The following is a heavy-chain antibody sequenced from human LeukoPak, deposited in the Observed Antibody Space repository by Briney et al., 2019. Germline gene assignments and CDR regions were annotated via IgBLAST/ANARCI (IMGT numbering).Heavy chain of an antibody. Sequence: GGSLRLSCAASGFTFSSYAMSWVRQAPGKGLEWVSTISGSGTNTYYADSVKGRFTISRDNSRNTLYLQMNGLRTEDTAVYFCAKAGNQDYFDYWGQGTLVTVSS. CDR3: AKAGNQDYFDY. CDR2: ISGSGTNT. J-gene: IGHJ4*02. V-gene: IGHV3-23*01. D-gene: IGHD1-14*01. CDR1: GFTFSSYA.